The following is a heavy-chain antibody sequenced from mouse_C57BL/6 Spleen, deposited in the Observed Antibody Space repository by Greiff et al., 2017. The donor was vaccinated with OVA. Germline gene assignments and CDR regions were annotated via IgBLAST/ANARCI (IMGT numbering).Heavy chain of an antibody. V-gene: IGHV1-54*01. Sequence: QVQLKESGAELVRPGTSVKVSCKASGYAFTNYLIEWVKQRPGQGLEWIGVINPGSGGTNYNEKFKGKATLTADKSSSTAYMQLSSLTSEDSAVYFCARPPDYGSSYGFAYWGQGTLVTVSA. CDR1: GYAFTNYL. CDR3: ARPPDYGSSYGFAY. CDR2: INPGSGGT. J-gene: IGHJ3*01. D-gene: IGHD1-1*01.